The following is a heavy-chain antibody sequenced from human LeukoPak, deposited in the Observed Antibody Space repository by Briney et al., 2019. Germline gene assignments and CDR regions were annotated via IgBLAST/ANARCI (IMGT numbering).Heavy chain of an antibody. CDR3: ARSADHYFDY. CDR1: EYTFTSYD. Sequence: GASVKVSCKAAEYTFTSYDINWVRQAPGQGLEWMGWMNPNSGNTGYAQKFQGRVTMTRNTSISTAYMELSSLRSEDTAVYYCARSADHYFDYWGQGTLVTVSS. CDR2: MNPNSGNT. J-gene: IGHJ4*02. V-gene: IGHV1-8*01.